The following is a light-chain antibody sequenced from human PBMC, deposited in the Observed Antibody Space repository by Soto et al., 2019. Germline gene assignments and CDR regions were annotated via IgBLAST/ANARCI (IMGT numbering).Light chain of an antibody. CDR1: QSVNSN. J-gene: IGKJ4*01. V-gene: IGKV3-20*01. CDR2: GAS. CDR3: HQYDNSPLT. Sequence: EIVMTQSPATLSVSPGERATLSCRASQSVNSNLAWYQQKPGQAPRLLIVGASSRATGIPDRFSGGGSGTDFTLTISRLEPEDFALYYCHQYDNSPLTLGGGTKVDIK.